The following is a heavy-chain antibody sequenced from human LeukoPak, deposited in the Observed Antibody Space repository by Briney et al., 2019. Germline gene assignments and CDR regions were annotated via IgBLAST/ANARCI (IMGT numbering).Heavy chain of an antibody. CDR1: GYTFTSYG. CDR3: AKLVTIFGVVTDYYFDY. J-gene: IGHJ4*02. D-gene: IGHD3-3*01. CDR2: ISAYNGNT. V-gene: IGHV1-18*01. Sequence: ASVKVSCKASGYTFTSYGISWVRQAPGQGLEWMGWISAYNGNTNYAQELQGRVTMTTDTSTSTAYMELRSLRTDDTAVYYCAKLVTIFGVVTDYYFDYWGQGTLVTVSS.